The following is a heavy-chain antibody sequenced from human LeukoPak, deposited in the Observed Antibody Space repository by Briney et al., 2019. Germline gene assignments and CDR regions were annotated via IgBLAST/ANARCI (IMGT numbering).Heavy chain of an antibody. Sequence: PGASVKVSCKASAYTLTNYGISWVRQAPGQGLEWMGCISANNGNTNYAQKLQGRVTMTTDTSTSTAYMELRSLRSDDTAVYYCARVRKVGAFFFPARQHQKEYYFDYWGQGTLVTVSS. V-gene: IGHV1-18*01. CDR1: AYTLTNYG. CDR2: ISANNGNT. D-gene: IGHD1-26*01. CDR3: ARVRKVGAFFFPARQHQKEYYFDY. J-gene: IGHJ4*02.